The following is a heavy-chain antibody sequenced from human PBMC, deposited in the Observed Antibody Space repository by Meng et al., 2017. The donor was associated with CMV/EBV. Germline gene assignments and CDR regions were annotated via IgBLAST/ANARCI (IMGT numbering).Heavy chain of an antibody. Sequence: GGSLRLSCAASGFTFGAYAMHWVRQAPGKGLDWVSSVNWNGDIVDYADSVKGRLTISRDNAKKSLYLEMNSLKTEDTALYFCAKGRIAAAADAFDVWGLGTMVTVSS. CDR1: GFTFGAYA. J-gene: IGHJ3*01. CDR3: AKGRIAAAADAFDV. D-gene: IGHD6-13*01. V-gene: IGHV3-9*01. CDR2: VNWNGDIV.